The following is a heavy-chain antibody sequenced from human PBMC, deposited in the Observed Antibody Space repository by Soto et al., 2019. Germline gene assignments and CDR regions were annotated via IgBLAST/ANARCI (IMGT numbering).Heavy chain of an antibody. CDR1: GYTFTSYC. V-gene: IGHV1-18*01. CDR3: ARVITSMDYYDSSGYSFWFDP. D-gene: IGHD3-22*01. J-gene: IGHJ5*02. CDR2: ISAYNGNT. Sequence: ASVEVSCKASGYTFTSYCISWVRQAPGQGLEWMGWISAYNGNTNYAQKLQGRVTMTTDTSTSTAYMELRSLRSDDTAVYYCARVITSMDYYDSSGYSFWFDPWGQGTLVTVSS.